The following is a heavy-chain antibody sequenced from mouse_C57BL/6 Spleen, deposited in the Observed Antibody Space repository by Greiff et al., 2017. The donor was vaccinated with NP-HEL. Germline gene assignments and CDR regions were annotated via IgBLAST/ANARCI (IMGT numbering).Heavy chain of an antibody. J-gene: IGHJ3*01. CDR1: GYSITSGYY. CDR3: ARREIYYDYDGFAY. Sequence: VQLKESGPGLVKPSQSLSLTCSVTGYSITSGYYWNWIRQFPGNKLEWMGYISYDGSNNYNPSLKNRISITRDTSKNQFFLKLNSVTTEDTATYYCARREIYYDYDGFAYWGQGTLVTVSA. CDR2: ISYDGSN. V-gene: IGHV3-6*01. D-gene: IGHD2-4*01.